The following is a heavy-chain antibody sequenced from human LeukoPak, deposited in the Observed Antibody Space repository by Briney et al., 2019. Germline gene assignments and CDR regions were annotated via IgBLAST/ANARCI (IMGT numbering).Heavy chain of an antibody. Sequence: SETLSLTCTVSGGSISSGGYYWSWIRQPPGKGLEWIGYIYHSGSTYYNPSLKSRVTISVDRSKNQFSLKLSSVTAADTAVYYCASWGLEPGAFDIWGQGTMVTVSS. CDR3: ASWGLEPGAFDI. V-gene: IGHV4-30-2*01. CDR1: GGSISSGGYY. J-gene: IGHJ3*02. D-gene: IGHD1-1*01. CDR2: IYHSGST.